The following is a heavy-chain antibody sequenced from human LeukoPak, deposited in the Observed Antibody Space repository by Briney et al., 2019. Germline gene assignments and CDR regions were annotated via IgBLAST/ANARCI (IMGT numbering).Heavy chain of an antibody. D-gene: IGHD2-21*02. CDR1: GYTFTSYA. Sequence: GASVKVSCKASGYTFTSYAMNWVRQAPGQGLEWMGWINTNTGNPTYAQGFTGRFVFSLDTSVSTAYLQISSLKAEDTAVYYCARVNCGGDCYVYNWFDPWGQGTLVTVSS. V-gene: IGHV7-4-1*02. J-gene: IGHJ5*02. CDR3: ARVNCGGDCYVYNWFDP. CDR2: INTNTGNP.